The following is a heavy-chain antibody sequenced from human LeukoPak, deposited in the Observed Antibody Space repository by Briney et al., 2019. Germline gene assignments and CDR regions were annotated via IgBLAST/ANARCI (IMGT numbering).Heavy chain of an antibody. J-gene: IGHJ4*02. Sequence: SETLSLTCTVSGGSISSSSYYWGWIRQPPGKGLEWIGSIYYSGSTYYNPSLKSRVTISVDTSKNQFSLKLSSVTAADTAVYYCARDRAYCGGDCYYYFDYWGQGTLVTVSS. CDR2: IYYSGST. CDR3: ARDRAYCGGDCYYYFDY. CDR1: GGSISSSSYY. V-gene: IGHV4-39*07. D-gene: IGHD2-21*02.